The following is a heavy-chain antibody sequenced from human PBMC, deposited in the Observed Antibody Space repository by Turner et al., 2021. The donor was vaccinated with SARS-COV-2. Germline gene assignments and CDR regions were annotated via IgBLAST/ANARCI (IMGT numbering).Heavy chain of an antibody. Sequence: VQMLESGGGLLQPGGSLRLSCAASGFTFSSYGMHWVRQAPGKWLEWVAVISYDGSNKYYADSVKVRFTISRDNSKNTLYVQMNSLRAEDTAVYYCAKGGGSGLLNFDYWGQGTLVTVSS. CDR3: AKGGGSGLLNFDY. CDR2: ISYDGSNK. CDR1: GFTFSSYG. V-gene: IGHV3-30*18. D-gene: IGHD6-19*01. J-gene: IGHJ4*02.